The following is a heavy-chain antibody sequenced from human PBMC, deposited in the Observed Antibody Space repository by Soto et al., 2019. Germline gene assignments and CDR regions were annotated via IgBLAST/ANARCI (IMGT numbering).Heavy chain of an antibody. V-gene: IGHV3-30-3*01. D-gene: IGHD2-15*01. J-gene: IGHJ6*02. CDR1: GFTFRIYA. Sequence: GGSLRLSCAASGFTFRIYAMHWVRQAPGKGLECVAVISYDGSNKFYRDSVKGRFTISRDNSRNTLYLQINSLRYEDTAVYYCARGDREDIAVVIGARPGEYGVDVWGQGTTVTVSS. CDR2: ISYDGSNK. CDR3: ARGDREDIAVVIGARPGEYGVDV.